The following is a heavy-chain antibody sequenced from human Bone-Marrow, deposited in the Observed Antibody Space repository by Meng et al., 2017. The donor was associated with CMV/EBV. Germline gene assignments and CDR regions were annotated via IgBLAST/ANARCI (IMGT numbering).Heavy chain of an antibody. V-gene: IGHV3-30*18. CDR1: GFAFNSYG. CDR2: ISYDRSNK. D-gene: IGHD6-19*01. CDR3: AKDWSVAGNFDY. J-gene: IGHJ4*02. Sequence: SCAASGFAFNSYGMHWVRQAPGKGLEWVTVISYDRSNKYYADSVKGRFTISRDNSKNTLYLQMNSLRAEDTAVYYCAKDWSVAGNFDYWGQGTLVTVSS.